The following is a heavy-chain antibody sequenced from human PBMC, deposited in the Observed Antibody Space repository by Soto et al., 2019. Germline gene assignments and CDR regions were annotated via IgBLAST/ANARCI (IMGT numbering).Heavy chain of an antibody. Sequence: GGSLRLSCTASGFTFSTSAMNWVRQAPGKGLEWVSGISGGGGTTYYADSVKGRFTISRDNSKNTVFLQMNSLRAEDTAVYYCARDLGYCSSTGCPAFYAMDVWGQGTTVTVSS. CDR2: ISGGGGTT. J-gene: IGHJ6*02. CDR1: GFTFSTSA. D-gene: IGHD2-2*01. CDR3: ARDLGYCSSTGCPAFYAMDV. V-gene: IGHV3-23*01.